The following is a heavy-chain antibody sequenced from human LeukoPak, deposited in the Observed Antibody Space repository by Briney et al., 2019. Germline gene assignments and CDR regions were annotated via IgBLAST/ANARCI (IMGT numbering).Heavy chain of an antibody. Sequence: ASVKVSCKASGYGFSDVYFNWVRQAPGQGLEWMGWINPHTGDTKNAQKFHDRVTMTADPFTDTAYMELRSLRSDDTAVYYCARDDFDFDSWGQGTLVTVS. D-gene: IGHD3/OR15-3a*01. V-gene: IGHV1-18*04. J-gene: IGHJ4*02. CDR2: INPHTGDT. CDR1: GYGFSDVY. CDR3: ARDDFDFDS.